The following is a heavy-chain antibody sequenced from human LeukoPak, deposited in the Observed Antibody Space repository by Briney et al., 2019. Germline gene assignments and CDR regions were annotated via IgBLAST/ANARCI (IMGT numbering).Heavy chain of an antibody. D-gene: IGHD2-2*01. Sequence: ASVKVSCKASRYTFTGYYMQWVRQAPGQGLEWMGWINHNSGGTNYAQKVQGRVTMTRDTHISTAYMELSSLRSDHTAVYYCARGNIGAVPAAIGSSTESDWGQGTLVTVSS. J-gene: IGHJ4*02. CDR2: INHNSGGT. CDR1: RYTFTGYY. CDR3: ARGNIGAVPAAIGSSTESD. V-gene: IGHV1-2*02.